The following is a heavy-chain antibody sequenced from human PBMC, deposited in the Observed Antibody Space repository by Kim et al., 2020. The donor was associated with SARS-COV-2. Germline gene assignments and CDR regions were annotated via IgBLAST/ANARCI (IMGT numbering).Heavy chain of an antibody. D-gene: IGHD3-3*01. Sequence: TGGNTVYAESVKGRFTVSRDNSKSTLLLQLNSLRVEDTAMYYGARGIYDTWGQGTLLIVSS. V-gene: IGHV3-53*01. CDR3: ARGIYDT. CDR2: TGGNT. J-gene: IGHJ5*02.